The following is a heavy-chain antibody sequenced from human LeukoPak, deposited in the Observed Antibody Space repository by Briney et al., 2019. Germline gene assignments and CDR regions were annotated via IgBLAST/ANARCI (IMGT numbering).Heavy chain of an antibody. CDR3: ASTSYYYETADY. CDR1: GFTFSSYE. J-gene: IGHJ4*02. D-gene: IGHD3-22*01. CDR2: ISSSGSTI. Sequence: GGSLRLSCAASGFTFSSYEMNWVRQAPGKGLEGVSYISSSGSTIYYADSVKGRFTISRDNAKNSLYLQMNSLRAEDTAVYYCASTSYYYETADYWGQGTLVTVSS. V-gene: IGHV3-48*03.